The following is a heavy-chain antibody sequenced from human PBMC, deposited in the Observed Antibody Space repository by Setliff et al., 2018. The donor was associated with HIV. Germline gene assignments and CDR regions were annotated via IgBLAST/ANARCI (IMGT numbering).Heavy chain of an antibody. CDR1: GGSISSGNSY. Sequence: LSETLSLTCTVSGGSISSGNSYWSWIRQPAVKGLEWIGHIYTSGNTNYNPSLKSRVTISIDTSKNQFSLRLRSVFAGDTAVYYCVRDPGYNSGWSGTTFDYWGQGALVTVSS. D-gene: IGHD6-19*01. CDR3: VRDPGYNSGWSGTTFDY. V-gene: IGHV4-61*09. J-gene: IGHJ4*02. CDR2: IYTSGNT.